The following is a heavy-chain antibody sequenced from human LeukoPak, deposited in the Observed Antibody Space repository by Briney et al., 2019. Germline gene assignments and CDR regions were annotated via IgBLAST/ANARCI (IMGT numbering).Heavy chain of an antibody. V-gene: IGHV3-20*04. J-gene: IGHJ4*02. D-gene: IGHD3-10*01. Sequence: GGFLRLSCAASGFTFDDYGMSWVRQAPGKGLKWVSGINWNGGSTGYADSVKGRFTISRDNAKNSLYLQMNSLRAEDTALYYCARALGSGSYRGGLDYWGQGTLVTVSS. CDR2: INWNGGST. CDR1: GFTFDDYG. CDR3: ARALGSGSYRGGLDY.